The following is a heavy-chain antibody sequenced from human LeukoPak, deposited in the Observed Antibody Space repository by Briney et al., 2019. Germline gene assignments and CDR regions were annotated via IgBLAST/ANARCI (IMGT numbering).Heavy chain of an antibody. J-gene: IGHJ1*01. CDR1: SGSISSYY. D-gene: IGHD3-22*01. V-gene: IGHV4-59*08. Sequence: SETLSLTCTVSSGSISSYYWSWIRQPPGKGLEWIGYIYYSGSTNYNPSLKSRVTISVDTSKNQFSLKLSSVTAADTAVYYCARLTDYDSSLQHWGQGTLVTVSS. CDR2: IYYSGST. CDR3: ARLTDYDSSLQH.